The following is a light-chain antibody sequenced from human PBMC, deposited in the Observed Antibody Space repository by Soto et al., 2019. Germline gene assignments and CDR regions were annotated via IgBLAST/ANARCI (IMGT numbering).Light chain of an antibody. J-gene: IGKJ2*01. CDR1: QGIKTD. CDR3: LQDYNYPYT. Sequence: RASQGIKTDVAWYQQKPGEAPKLLIYAASSLQSGVPPRFSGSGSGTDFTLTISSLQPEDFATYYCLQDYNYPYTFGQGTKVDIK. CDR2: AAS. V-gene: IGKV1-6*01.